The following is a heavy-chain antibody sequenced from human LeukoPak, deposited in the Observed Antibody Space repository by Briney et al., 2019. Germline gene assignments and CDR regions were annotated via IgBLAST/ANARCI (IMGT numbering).Heavy chain of an antibody. CDR3: VRVSCTNGVCYGFDY. Sequence: PGGSLRLSCAASGFTFSSYSMNWVRQAPGKGLEWVSDISSSSSTIYYADSVKGRFTISRDNAKNSLYLQMNSLRGEDTAVYYCVRVSCTNGVCYGFDYWGQGTLVTVSS. J-gene: IGHJ4*02. V-gene: IGHV3-48*01. CDR2: ISSSSSTI. CDR1: GFTFSSYS. D-gene: IGHD2-8*01.